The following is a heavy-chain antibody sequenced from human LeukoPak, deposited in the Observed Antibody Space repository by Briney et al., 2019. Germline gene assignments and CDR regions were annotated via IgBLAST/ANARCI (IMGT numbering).Heavy chain of an antibody. V-gene: IGHV4-59*01. Sequence: PSETLSLTCTVSGGSISSYYWSWIRQPPGKGLELIGYIYYSGSTNYNPSLKSRVTISVHTSKNQFSLKLSSVTAADTAVYYCARVSGGVYFDYWGQGTLVTVSS. D-gene: IGHD2-8*02. CDR3: ARVSGGVYFDY. CDR1: GGSISSYY. CDR2: IYYSGST. J-gene: IGHJ4*02.